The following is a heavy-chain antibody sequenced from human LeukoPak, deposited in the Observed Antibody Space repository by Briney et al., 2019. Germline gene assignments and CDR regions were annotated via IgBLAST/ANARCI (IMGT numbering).Heavy chain of an antibody. CDR3: ARVDSIYYYYGMDV. CDR2: ISGSGGST. CDR1: GFTFSSYA. J-gene: IGHJ6*02. V-gene: IGHV3-23*01. Sequence: PGGSLRLSCAASGFTFSSYAMSWVRQARGKGLEWVSAISGSGGSTYYADSVKGRFTISRDNSKNTLYLQMNSLRAEDTAVYYCARVDSIYYYYGMDVWGQGTTVTVSS. D-gene: IGHD2-21*01.